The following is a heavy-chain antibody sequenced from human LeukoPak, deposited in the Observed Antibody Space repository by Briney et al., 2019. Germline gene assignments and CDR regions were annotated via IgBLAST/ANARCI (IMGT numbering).Heavy chain of an antibody. CDR2: IYYSGGT. V-gene: IGHV4-59*11. CDR3: ARDNLDYSISGDWFDP. D-gene: IGHD4-11*01. Sequence: SETLPLTCTVSGGSISGHYWTWIRQPPGKGLEWIGYIYYSGGTSYNPSLKSRVTISLDTSRNQFSLKLSSVTAADTAVYYCARDNLDYSISGDWFDPWGQGTLVTVSS. J-gene: IGHJ5*02. CDR1: GGSISGHY.